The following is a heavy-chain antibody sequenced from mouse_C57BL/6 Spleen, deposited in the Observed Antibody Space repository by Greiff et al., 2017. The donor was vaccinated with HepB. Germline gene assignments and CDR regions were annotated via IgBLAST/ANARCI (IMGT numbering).Heavy chain of an antibody. CDR2: IDPSDSYT. CDR1: GYTFTSYW. CDR3: ARSETVYYAMDY. J-gene: IGHJ4*01. D-gene: IGHD4-1*01. Sequence: QVHVKQPGAELVRPGTSVKLSCKASGYTFTSYWMHWVKQRPGQGLEWIGVIDPSDSYTNYNQKFKGKATLTVDTSSSTAYMQLSSLTSEDSAVYYCARSETVYYAMDYWGQGTSVTVSS. V-gene: IGHV1-59*01.